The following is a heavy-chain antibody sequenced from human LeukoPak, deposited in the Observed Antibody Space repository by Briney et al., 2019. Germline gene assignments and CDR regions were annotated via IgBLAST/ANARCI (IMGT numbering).Heavy chain of an antibody. CDR1: GFTFSTYT. CDR2: ISNSATFI. D-gene: IGHD2-8*02. V-gene: IGHV3-21*01. CDR3: ARAPATNEWRCMDY. Sequence: GGSLRLSCAASGFTFSTYTMNWVRQAPGKGLEWVSSISNSATFIDYADSVKGRFTISRDNAKNSVYLQMNSLRAEDTAVYYCARAPATNEWRCMDYWGQGTLVTVSS. J-gene: IGHJ4*02.